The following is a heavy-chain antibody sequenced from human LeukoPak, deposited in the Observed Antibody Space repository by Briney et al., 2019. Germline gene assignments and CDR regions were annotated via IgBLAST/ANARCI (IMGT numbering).Heavy chain of an antibody. J-gene: IGHJ6*03. V-gene: IGHV3-48*03. Sequence: PGGSLRLSCAASGFTFSSYEMNWVRQAPGKGLEWVSYISSSGSTIYYADSVKGRFTISRDNAKNSLYLQMNSLRAEDTAVYYCARATSSAHYYYYYMDVWGKGTTVTISS. CDR1: GFTFSSYE. CDR3: ARATSSAHYYYYYMDV. CDR2: ISSSGSTI. D-gene: IGHD4-11*01.